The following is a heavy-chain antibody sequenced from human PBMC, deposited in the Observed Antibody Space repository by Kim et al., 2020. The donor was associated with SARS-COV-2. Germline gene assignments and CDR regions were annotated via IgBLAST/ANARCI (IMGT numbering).Heavy chain of an antibody. CDR3: AKIFEHYYGSVSVYYFDY. CDR1: GFTFSSYG. CDR2: ISYDGSNK. J-gene: IGHJ4*02. V-gene: IGHV3-30*18. Sequence: GGSLRLSCAASGFTFSSYGMHWVRQAPGKGLEWVAVISYDGSNKYYADSVKGRFTISRDNSKNTLYLQMNSLRAEDTAVYYCAKIFEHYYGSVSVYYFDYWGQGTMVTVSS. D-gene: IGHD3-10*01.